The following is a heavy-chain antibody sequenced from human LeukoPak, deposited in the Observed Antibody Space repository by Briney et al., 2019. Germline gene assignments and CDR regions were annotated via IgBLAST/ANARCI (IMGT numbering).Heavy chain of an antibody. CDR2: IYSGGST. CDR1: GFTVSSNY. D-gene: IGHD3-22*01. V-gene: IGHV3-53*01. J-gene: IGHJ6*02. CDR3: ARDYYDSSGYYYGMDV. Sequence: PGGSLRLSCAASGFTVSSNYMSWVRQAPGKELEWVSVIYSGGSTYYADSVKGRFTISRDNSKNTLYLQMNSLRAEDTAVYYCARDYYDSSGYYYGMDVWGQGTTVTVSS.